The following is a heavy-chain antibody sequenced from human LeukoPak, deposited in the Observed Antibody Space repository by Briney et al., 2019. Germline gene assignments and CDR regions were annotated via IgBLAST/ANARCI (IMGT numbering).Heavy chain of an antibody. V-gene: IGHV3-30*03. CDR3: AIIVGATLGGY. J-gene: IGHJ4*02. D-gene: IGHD1-26*01. CDR1: GFTFSSYG. Sequence: GGSLRLSCAASGFTFSSYGMHWVRQAPGKGLEWVAVISYDGSNKYYADSVKGRFTISRDNSKNTLYLQMNSLRAEDTAVYYCAIIVGATLGGYWGQGTLVTVSS. CDR2: ISYDGSNK.